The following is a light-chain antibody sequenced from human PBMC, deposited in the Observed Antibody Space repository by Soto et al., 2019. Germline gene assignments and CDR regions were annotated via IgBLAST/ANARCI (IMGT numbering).Light chain of an antibody. V-gene: IGKV1-5*03. CDR1: QTISSW. CDR3: QQTYDTPLT. J-gene: IGKJ4*01. Sequence: DIQMTQSPSTLSGSVGDRVTITCRASQTISSWLAWYQQKPGKAPKLLIYKASTLKSGVPSRFSGSGSGTEFTLTISSLQPEDFATYYCQQTYDTPLTFGGGTTVEIK. CDR2: KAS.